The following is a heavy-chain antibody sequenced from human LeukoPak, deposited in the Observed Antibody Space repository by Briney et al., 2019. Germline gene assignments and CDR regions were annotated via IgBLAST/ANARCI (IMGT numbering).Heavy chain of an antibody. J-gene: IGHJ4*02. V-gene: IGHV4-39*07. Sequence: SETLSLTCTVSGGSISSGGYYWSWIRQPPGKGLEWIGNIYYSGSTYYNPSLKSRVTISVDTSKNQFSLKLSSVTAADTAVYYCARVIGCGGDCYEIHFDYWGQGTLVTVSS. CDR1: GGSISSGGYY. CDR3: ARVIGCGGDCYEIHFDY. CDR2: IYYSGST. D-gene: IGHD2-21*02.